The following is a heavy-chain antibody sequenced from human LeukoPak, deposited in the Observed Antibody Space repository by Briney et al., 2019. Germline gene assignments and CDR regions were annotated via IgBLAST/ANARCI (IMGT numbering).Heavy chain of an antibody. CDR1: GYTFTGYY. J-gene: IGHJ4*02. V-gene: IGHV1-2*02. CDR3: ARVPGYSGYDLAWDY. Sequence: GASVKVSCKASGYTFTGYYMHWVRQAPGQGLEWMGWINPNSGGTNYAQKFQGRVTMTRDTSISTAYMELNSLRSHDTAVYYCARVPGYSGYDLAWDYWGQGTLVTVSS. CDR2: INPNSGGT. D-gene: IGHD5-12*01.